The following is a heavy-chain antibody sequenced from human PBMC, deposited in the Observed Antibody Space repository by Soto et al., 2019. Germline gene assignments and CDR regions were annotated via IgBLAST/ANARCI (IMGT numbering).Heavy chain of an antibody. CDR2: IYISGST. D-gene: IGHD4-17*01. CDR3: ASALLDYGDYYSDY. J-gene: IGHJ4*02. CDR1: GGSISSYY. Sequence: SETLSLTCTVSGGSISSYYWIWIRQPAGKGLEWIGRIYISGSTNYNPSLEIRVTMSVDTSKNQFSLKLRSVTAADTAVYYCASALLDYGDYYSDYWGQGTLVTVSS. V-gene: IGHV4-4*07.